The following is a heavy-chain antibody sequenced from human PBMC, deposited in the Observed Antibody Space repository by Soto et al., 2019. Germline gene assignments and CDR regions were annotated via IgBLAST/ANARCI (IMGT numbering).Heavy chain of an antibody. D-gene: IGHD5-18*01. J-gene: IGHJ4*02. Sequence: SETLSLTCTVSGGSISSGDYYWSWIRQPPGKGLEWIGYIYYSGSTYYNPSLKSRVTISVDTSKNQFSLKLSSVTAADTAVYYCARAGFGDTAPGDFDYWGQGTLVTLSS. V-gene: IGHV4-30-4*01. CDR1: GGSISSGDYY. CDR2: IYYSGST. CDR3: ARAGFGDTAPGDFDY.